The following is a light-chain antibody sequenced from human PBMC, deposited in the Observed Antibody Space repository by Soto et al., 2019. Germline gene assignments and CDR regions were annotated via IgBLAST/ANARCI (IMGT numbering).Light chain of an antibody. CDR2: GAS. CDR1: QSVSSSF. J-gene: IGKJ1*01. V-gene: IGKV3-20*01. CDR3: QQYGSSPWT. Sequence: EIVLTQSPGTLSLSPGERATLSCRASQSVSSSFLAWYQQKPGQAPRLLIYGASSRATGIPDRFSGRGSGTDFALSISRLEPEDFAVYYCQQYGSSPWTVGQGTKMEIK.